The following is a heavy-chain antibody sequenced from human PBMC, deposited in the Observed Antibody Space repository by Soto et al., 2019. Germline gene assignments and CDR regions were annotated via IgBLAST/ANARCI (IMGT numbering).Heavy chain of an antibody. CDR3: ARDRDDYGSGNYYNRIDF. V-gene: IGHV1-69*13. D-gene: IGHD3-10*01. CDR1: GGMFSTYA. Sequence: ASVKVSCKASGGMFSTYAISWLRQAPGQGLEWMGGIIPLFGTPNYAQRFQGRVTITADESTSTAYMELSRLRSEDTAVYYCARDRDDYGSGNYYNRIDFWGQGTLVTVSS. J-gene: IGHJ4*02. CDR2: IIPLFGTP.